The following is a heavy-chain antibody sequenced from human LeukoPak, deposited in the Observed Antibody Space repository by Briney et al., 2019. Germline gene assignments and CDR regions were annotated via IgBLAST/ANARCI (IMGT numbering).Heavy chain of an antibody. CDR2: IYTSGST. Sequence: SQTLSLTCTVSGGSISSGSYYWSWIRQPAGKGLEWIGRIYTSGSTNYNPSLKSRVTISVDTSKNQFSLKLSSVTAADTAVYYCARVIFWGGSYYYYYMDVWGKGTTVTVSS. J-gene: IGHJ6*03. V-gene: IGHV4-61*02. CDR3: ARVIFWGGSYYYYYMDV. D-gene: IGHD3-3*01. CDR1: GGSISSGSYY.